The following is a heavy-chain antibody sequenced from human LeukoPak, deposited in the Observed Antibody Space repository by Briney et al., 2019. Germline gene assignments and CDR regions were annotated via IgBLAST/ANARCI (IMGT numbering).Heavy chain of an antibody. J-gene: IGHJ4*02. Sequence: GGSLRLSCAASGFILGSYWMHWVRQVPGKGLVWVSVIYTDGSSTTYADSVKGRFTISRDSARNTLYLQMNSLRAEDTAIYYCARGLLGIDYWGQGTLVTVSS. D-gene: IGHD2-8*02. CDR3: ARGLLGIDY. CDR1: GFILGSYW. CDR2: IYTDGSST. V-gene: IGHV3-74*01.